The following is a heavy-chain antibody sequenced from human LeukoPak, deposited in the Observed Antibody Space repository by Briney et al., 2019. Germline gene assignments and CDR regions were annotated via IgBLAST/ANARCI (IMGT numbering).Heavy chain of an antibody. CDR1: GFTFSSYG. V-gene: IGHV3-30*18. CDR2: ISYDGSNK. D-gene: IGHD3-16*02. CDR3: AKDYPYYFDY. J-gene: IGHJ4*02. Sequence: PGGSLRLSCAASGFTFSSYGMHWVRQAPGKGLEWVAVISYDGSNKYYADSVKGRFTISKDNSKNTLYLQMNSLRAEDTAVYYCAKDYPYYFDYWGQGTLVTVSS.